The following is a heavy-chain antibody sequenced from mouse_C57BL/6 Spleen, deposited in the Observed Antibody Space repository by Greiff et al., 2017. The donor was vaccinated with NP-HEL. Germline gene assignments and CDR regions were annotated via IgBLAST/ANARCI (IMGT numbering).Heavy chain of an antibody. V-gene: IGHV1-4*01. J-gene: IGHJ2*01. D-gene: IGHD2-3*01. CDR3: VYDGY. Sequence: VQLQQSGAELARPGASVKMSCKASGHTFTSYTMHWVKQRPGQGLEWIGYINPSSGYTKYNQKFKDKATLTADKSSSTAYMQLTSLTSEDSSVYDCVYDGYWGQGTTLTVSS. CDR2: INPSSGYT. CDR1: GHTFTSYT.